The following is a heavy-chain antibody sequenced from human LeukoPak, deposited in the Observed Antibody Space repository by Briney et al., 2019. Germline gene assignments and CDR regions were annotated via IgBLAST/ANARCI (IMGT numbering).Heavy chain of an antibody. CDR1: GFTFSSYA. J-gene: IGHJ6*02. D-gene: IGHD6-13*01. V-gene: IGHV3-64*01. Sequence: GGSLRLSCAASGFTFSSYAMSWVRQAPGKGLEYVSAISSNGGSTYYANSVKGRFTISRDNSKNTLYLQMGSLRAEDMAVYYCARDGPSSSSPDFYYYYGMDVWGQGTTVTVSS. CDR2: ISSNGGST. CDR3: ARDGPSSSSPDFYYYYGMDV.